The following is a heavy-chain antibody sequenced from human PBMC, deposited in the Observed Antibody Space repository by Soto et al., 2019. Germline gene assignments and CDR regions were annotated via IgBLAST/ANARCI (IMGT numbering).Heavy chain of an antibody. Sequence: GESLKISCAASGFIFSTYAMHWVRQAPGKGLEWVAVISYDGSNKYYADSVKGRFTISRDNSKNTLYLQMSSLRTEDTAVFYCARPGSGYDILTGQYFYYYHAMDVWGQGTTVTVSS. CDR3: ARPGSGYDILTGQYFYYYHAMDV. D-gene: IGHD3-9*01. CDR2: ISYDGSNK. CDR1: GFIFSTYA. V-gene: IGHV3-30-3*01. J-gene: IGHJ6*02.